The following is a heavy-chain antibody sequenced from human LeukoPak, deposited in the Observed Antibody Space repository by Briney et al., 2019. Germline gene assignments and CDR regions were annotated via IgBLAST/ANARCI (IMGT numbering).Heavy chain of an antibody. CDR2: IKQDGSEK. V-gene: IGHV3-7*01. CDR1: GFIFSSYW. D-gene: IGHD2-15*01. Sequence: GGSLRLSCAASGFIFSSYWMSWVRQAPGKGLEWVANIKQDGSEKYYVDSVKGRFTISRDNAKNSLYLQMNSLRAEDTAVYYCAREESSGYMDVWGKGTTVTVSS. J-gene: IGHJ6*03. CDR3: AREESSGYMDV.